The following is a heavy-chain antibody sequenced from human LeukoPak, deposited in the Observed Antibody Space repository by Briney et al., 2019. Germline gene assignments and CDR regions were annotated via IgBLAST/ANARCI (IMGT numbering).Heavy chain of an antibody. CDR3: ARELVSGWYEDWFDP. V-gene: IGHV3-7*01. J-gene: IGHJ5*02. CDR1: GFTFSSYG. CDR2: IKQDGSEK. D-gene: IGHD6-19*01. Sequence: GGSLRLSCATSGFTFSSYGMHWVRQAPGKGLEWVANIKQDGSEKYYVDSVKGRFTISRDNAKNSLYLQMNSLRAEGTAVYYCARELVSGWYEDWFDPWGQGTLVTVSS.